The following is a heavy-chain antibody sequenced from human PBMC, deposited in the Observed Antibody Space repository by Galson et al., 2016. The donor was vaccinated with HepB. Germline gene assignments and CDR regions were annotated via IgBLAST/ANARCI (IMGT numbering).Heavy chain of an antibody. CDR3: ARGGGRRQAGVQYMDV. D-gene: IGHD6-19*01. J-gene: IGHJ6*03. Sequence: SVKVSCKASGDTFSSYAISWVRQAPGQGLEWMGGFIPIFGTANYAQKFQGRVTITADKSTSTAYMELSSLSSEDTAVYYCARGGGRRQAGVQYMDVWGKGTTVTVSS. V-gene: IGHV1-69*06. CDR2: FIPIFGTA. CDR1: GDTFSSYA.